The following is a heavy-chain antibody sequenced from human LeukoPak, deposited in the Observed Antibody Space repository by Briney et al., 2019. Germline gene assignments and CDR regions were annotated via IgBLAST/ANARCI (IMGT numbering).Heavy chain of an antibody. J-gene: IGHJ2*01. CDR2: IYYSGST. CDR3: ARDLDYGGNWYFDL. V-gene: IGHV4-31*03. Sequence: SETLSLTCTVSGGSISSGGYYWSWIRQHPGKGLEWIGYIYYSGSTYYNPSLKSRVTISVDTSKNQFSLKLSSVTAADTAVYYCARDLDYGGNWYFDLWGRGTLVTVSS. CDR1: GGSISSGGYY. D-gene: IGHD4-23*01.